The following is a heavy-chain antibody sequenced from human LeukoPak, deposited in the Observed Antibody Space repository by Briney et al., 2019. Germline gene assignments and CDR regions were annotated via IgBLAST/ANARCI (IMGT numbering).Heavy chain of an antibody. Sequence: ASVKVSCKASGYTFTSYAMNWVRQAPGQGLEWMGGIIPIFGTANYAQKFQGRVTITADKSTSTAYMELSSLRSEDTAVYYCARGGYDFWRQLYYYYYMDVWGKGTTVTISS. J-gene: IGHJ6*03. CDR3: ARGGYDFWRQLYYYYYMDV. V-gene: IGHV1-69*06. D-gene: IGHD3-3*01. CDR1: GYTFTSYA. CDR2: IIPIFGTA.